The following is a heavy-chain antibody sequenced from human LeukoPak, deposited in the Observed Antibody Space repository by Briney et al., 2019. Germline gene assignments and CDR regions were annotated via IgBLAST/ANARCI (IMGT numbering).Heavy chain of an antibody. D-gene: IGHD3-22*01. V-gene: IGHV3-23*01. CDR3: AKDPNYYDSSGPLDY. CDR1: GFTFSSYA. Sequence: GGSLRLSCAASGFTFSSYAMSWVRQAPGKGLEWVSAISGSGGSTYYADFVKGRFTISRDNSKNTLYLQMNSLRAEDTAVYYCAKDPNYYDSSGPLDYWGQGTLVTVSS. J-gene: IGHJ4*02. CDR2: ISGSGGST.